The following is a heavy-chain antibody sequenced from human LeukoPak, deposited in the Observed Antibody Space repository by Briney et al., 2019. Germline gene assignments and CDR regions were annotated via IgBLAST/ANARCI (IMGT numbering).Heavy chain of an antibody. CDR2: INHSGST. CDR3: AGGLYHRSSWYTLGYYFDY. J-gene: IGHJ4*02. Sequence: SETLSLTCAVYGGSFSGYYWSWIRQPPGKGLEWIGEINHSGSTNYNPSLKSRVTISVDTSKNQFSLKLSSVTAADTAVYYCAGGLYHRSSWYTLGYYFDYWGQGTLVTVSS. CDR1: GGSFSGYY. V-gene: IGHV4-34*01. D-gene: IGHD6-13*01.